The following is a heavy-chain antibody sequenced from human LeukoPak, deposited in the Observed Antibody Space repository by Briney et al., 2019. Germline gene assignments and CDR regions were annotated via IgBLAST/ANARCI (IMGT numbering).Heavy chain of an antibody. D-gene: IGHD3-9*01. V-gene: IGHV3-48*03. CDR3: ARVPLRYFDWLLTYYFDY. CDR2: ISSSGSTI. Sequence: KPGGSLRLSCAASGFTFSSYEMNWVRQAPGKGLEWVSYISSSGSTIYYADSVKGRFTISRDNAKNSLYLQMNSLRAEDTAVYYCARVPLRYFDWLLTYYFDYWGQGTLVTVSS. CDR1: GFTFSSYE. J-gene: IGHJ4*02.